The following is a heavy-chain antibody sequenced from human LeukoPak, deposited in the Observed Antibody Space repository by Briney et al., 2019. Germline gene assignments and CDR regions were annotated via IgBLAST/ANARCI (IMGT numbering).Heavy chain of an antibody. D-gene: IGHD1-26*01. Sequence: ASVKVSCKASGGTFSSYAISWVRQAPGQGLEWMGGIIPIFGTANYAQKFQGRVTITADESTSTAYMELSSLRSEDTAVYYCARVVKGHYYYYYMDVWGKGTTVTVSS. V-gene: IGHV1-69*13. CDR1: GGTFSSYA. CDR3: ARVVKGHYYYYYMDV. CDR2: IIPIFGTA. J-gene: IGHJ6*03.